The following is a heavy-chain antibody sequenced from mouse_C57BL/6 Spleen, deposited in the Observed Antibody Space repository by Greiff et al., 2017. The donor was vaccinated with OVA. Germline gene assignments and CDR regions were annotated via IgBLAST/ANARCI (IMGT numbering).Heavy chain of an antibody. CDR2: IDPSDSYT. CDR3: ASGFPGYFDV. Sequence: VQLQQSGAELVRPGTSVKLSCKASGYTFTSYWMHWVKQRPGQGLEWIGVIDPSDSYTNYNQKFKGKATLTVDTSSSTAYMQLSSLTSEDSAVYYCASGFPGYFDVWGTGTTVTVSS. CDR1: GYTFTSYW. J-gene: IGHJ1*03. V-gene: IGHV1-59*01.